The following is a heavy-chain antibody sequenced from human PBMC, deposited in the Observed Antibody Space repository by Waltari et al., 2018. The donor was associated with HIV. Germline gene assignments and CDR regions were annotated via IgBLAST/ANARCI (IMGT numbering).Heavy chain of an antibody. V-gene: IGHV1-69*01. J-gene: IGHJ4*02. Sequence: QVQLVQSGAEVKKPGSSVKVSCKASGGTFSSYAISWVRPAPGQGLEWMGGIIPIFGTANYAQKFQGRVTITADESMSTAYMELSSLRSEDTAVYYCARGSWDYVWGSYQTIRYFDYWGQGTLVTVSS. CDR1: GGTFSSYA. D-gene: IGHD3-16*02. CDR3: ARGSWDYVWGSYQTIRYFDY. CDR2: IIPIFGTA.